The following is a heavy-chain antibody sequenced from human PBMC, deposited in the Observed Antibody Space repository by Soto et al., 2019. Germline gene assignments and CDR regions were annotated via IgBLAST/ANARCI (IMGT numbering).Heavy chain of an antibody. V-gene: IGHV3-66*01. CDR3: ARDFYYYGSGTMGGYFEY. D-gene: IGHD3-10*01. CDR2: IYSGGST. CDR1: GITVSSNY. J-gene: IGHJ4*02. Sequence: EVQLVESGGGLVQPGGSLRLSCAASGITVSSNYMSWVRQAPGKGLEWVSVIYSGGSTYYADSVNGRFTISRDNSKNTLYLQMNSLRAEDTAVYYCARDFYYYGSGTMGGYFEYWGQGTMVTVSS.